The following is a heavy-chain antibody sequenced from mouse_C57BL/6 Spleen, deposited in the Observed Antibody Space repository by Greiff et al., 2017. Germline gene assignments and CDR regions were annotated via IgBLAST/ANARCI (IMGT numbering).Heavy chain of an antibody. CDR3: ARDGAQATCYVDY. J-gene: IGHJ2*01. Sequence: VQLKESGAELAKPGASVKLSCKASGYTFTSYWLHWVKQRPGQGLEWIGYINPSSGYTKYNQKFKDKATLTADKSSSTAYMQLSSLTYEDSAVYYCARDGAQATCYVDYWGQGTTLTVSS. V-gene: IGHV1-7*01. CDR1: GYTFTSYW. D-gene: IGHD3-2*02. CDR2: INPSSGYT.